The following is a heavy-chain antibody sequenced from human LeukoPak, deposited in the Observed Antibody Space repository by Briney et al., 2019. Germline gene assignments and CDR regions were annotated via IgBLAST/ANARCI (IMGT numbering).Heavy chain of an antibody. CDR1: GYSFSTYW. V-gene: IGHV5-51*01. Sequence: GESLKISCKGSGYSFSTYWIGWVRQMPGKGLEWMGIIYPGSSDTRYSPTFQGQVTISADKSISTAYLQWSSLKASDTAMYYCAGTIFGPPDTWFDPWGQGTLVTVSS. CDR3: AGTIFGPPDTWFDP. J-gene: IGHJ5*02. D-gene: IGHD3-3*01. CDR2: IYPGSSDT.